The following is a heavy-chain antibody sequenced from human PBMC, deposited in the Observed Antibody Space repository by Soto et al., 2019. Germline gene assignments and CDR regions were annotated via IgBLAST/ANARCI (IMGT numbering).Heavy chain of an antibody. Sequence: GESLKISCAASGFTFSSYAMNWVRQAPGKGLEWVSGIRGSGGITYYADSVKGRFTISRDNSKNTLYLQMNSLRAEDTALYYCAKAGGVAKDWGQGTLVTVSS. J-gene: IGHJ4*02. CDR2: IRGSGGIT. D-gene: IGHD3-10*01. CDR1: GFTFSSYA. CDR3: AKAGGVAKD. V-gene: IGHV3-23*01.